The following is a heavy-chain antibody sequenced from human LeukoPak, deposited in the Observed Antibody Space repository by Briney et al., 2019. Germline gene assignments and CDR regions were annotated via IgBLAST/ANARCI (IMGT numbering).Heavy chain of an antibody. CDR2: FDPEDGET. D-gene: IGHD1-1*01. CDR3: ATAEGNWNVLHFDY. CDR1: GYTLTELS. Sequence: ASVKVSCKVSGYTLTELSMHWVRQAPGKGLEWVGGFDPEDGETIYAQKFQGRVTMTEDTSTDTAYMELSSLRSEDTAVYYCATAEGNWNVLHFDYWGQGTLVTVSS. V-gene: IGHV1-24*01. J-gene: IGHJ4*02.